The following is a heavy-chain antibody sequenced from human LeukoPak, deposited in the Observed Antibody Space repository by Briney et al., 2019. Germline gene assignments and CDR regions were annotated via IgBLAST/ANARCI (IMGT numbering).Heavy chain of an antibody. V-gene: IGHV4-38-2*02. Sequence: SETLSLTCTVSGYSISSGYYWGWIRPPPGKGLEWIGSIYYSGSTYYNPSLRSRVTISVDTSKNQFSLKLSSVTAADTAVYYCARGYDILTGYYPAYFFDCWGQGTLVTVSS. CDR2: IYYSGST. CDR1: GYSISSGYY. J-gene: IGHJ4*02. D-gene: IGHD3-9*01. CDR3: ARGYDILTGYYPAYFFDC.